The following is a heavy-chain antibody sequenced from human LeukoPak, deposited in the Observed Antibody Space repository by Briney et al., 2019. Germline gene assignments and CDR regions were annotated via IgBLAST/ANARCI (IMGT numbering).Heavy chain of an antibody. CDR3: ASVYGSGSYFPDY. V-gene: IGHV3-33*01. D-gene: IGHD3-10*01. CDR2: IWYDGSNK. Sequence: GGSLRLSCAASGFTFSNYGMHWVRQAPGKGLDWVAVIWYDGSNKYYADSVKGRFTISRDNSKNTLYLQMNSLRAEDTAVYYCASVYGSGSYFPDYWGQGTLVTVSS. CDR1: GFTFSNYG. J-gene: IGHJ4*02.